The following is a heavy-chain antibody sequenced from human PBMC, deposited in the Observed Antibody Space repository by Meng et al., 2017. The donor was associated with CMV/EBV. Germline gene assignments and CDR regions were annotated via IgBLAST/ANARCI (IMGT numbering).Heavy chain of an antibody. D-gene: IGHD2-2*01. CDR1: GFTFSSYG. J-gene: IGHJ6*02. V-gene: IGHV3-30*02. Sequence: GESLKISCAASGFTFSSYGMHWVRQAPGQGLEWVAFIRYDGSNKYYADSVKGRFTISRDNSKNTLYLQMNSLRAEDTAVYYCAKDLGDIVVVPAAQPLGGMDVWGQGTTVTVSS. CDR3: AKDLGDIVVVPAAQPLGGMDV. CDR2: IRYDGSNK.